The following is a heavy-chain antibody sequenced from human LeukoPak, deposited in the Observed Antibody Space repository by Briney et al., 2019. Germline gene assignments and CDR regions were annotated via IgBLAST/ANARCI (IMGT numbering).Heavy chain of an antibody. CDR3: ARHPEYSSPFDY. CDR1: GGSISSYY. CDR2: IYYSGST. J-gene: IGHJ4*02. D-gene: IGHD6-6*01. Sequence: SETLSLTCTVSGGSISSYYWSWIRQPPGKGLEWIGYIYYSGSTNYNPSLKSRVTISVDTSKNQFSLKLSSVTAADMAVYYCARHPEYSSPFDYWGQGTLVTVSS. V-gene: IGHV4-59*08.